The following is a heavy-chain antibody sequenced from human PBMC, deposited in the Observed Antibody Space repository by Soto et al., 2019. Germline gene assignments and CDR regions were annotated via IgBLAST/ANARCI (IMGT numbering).Heavy chain of an antibody. Sequence: LRLSCAASGFTVSSNYISWVRQAPGKGLEWVSVIYSGGSTYYADSVKGRLTISRYNSKNTLYLQMNSPRAEDTAGYYCWGGGEGIAAAGTLDPWGQGTLVTVSS. CDR3: WGGGEGIAAAGTLDP. V-gene: IGHV3-53*01. D-gene: IGHD6-13*01. CDR1: GFTVSSNY. CDR2: IYSGGST. J-gene: IGHJ5*02.